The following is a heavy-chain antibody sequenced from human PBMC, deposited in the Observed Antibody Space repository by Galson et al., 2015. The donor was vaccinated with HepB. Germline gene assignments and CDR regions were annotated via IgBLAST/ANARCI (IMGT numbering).Heavy chain of an antibody. Sequence: QSGAEVKKPGESLKISCKGSGYSFTSYWIGWVRQMPGKGLEWMGIIYPGDSDTRYSPSFQGQVTISADKSISTAYLQWSSLKASDTDMYYCARHHGASDYGDYVGAFDIWGQGTMVTVSS. D-gene: IGHD4-17*01. V-gene: IGHV5-51*01. CDR3: ARHHGASDYGDYVGAFDI. J-gene: IGHJ3*02. CDR2: IYPGDSDT. CDR1: GYSFTSYW.